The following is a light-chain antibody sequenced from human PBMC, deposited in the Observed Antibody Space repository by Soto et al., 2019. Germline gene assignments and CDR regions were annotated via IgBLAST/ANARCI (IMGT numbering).Light chain of an antibody. V-gene: IGKV3-20*01. Sequence: EIGLTQSPGTLSLSPGERATLSCRASHSVSSSYLAWYQQKPGQAPRLLIYGASSRATGIPDRFSGSGSVTDFTLTISRLEPEDFAVYYCQQYGSSPYTFGQGTKLEIK. J-gene: IGKJ2*01. CDR2: GAS. CDR1: HSVSSSY. CDR3: QQYGSSPYT.